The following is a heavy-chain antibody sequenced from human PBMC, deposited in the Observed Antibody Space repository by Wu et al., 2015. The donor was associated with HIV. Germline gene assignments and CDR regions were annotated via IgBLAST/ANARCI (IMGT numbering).Heavy chain of an antibody. D-gene: IGHD3-22*01. V-gene: IGHV1-2*02. J-gene: IGHJ4*02. Sequence: QVQLVQSGAEVKKPGASVKVSCKASGYTFTGYYMHWVRQAPGQGLEWMGWINPNSGGTNYAQKFQGRVTMTRDTSISTAYMELSRLRSDDTAVYYCARSYYYDSSGYWQPDYWGQGTLVTVSS. CDR1: GYTFTGYY. CDR2: INPNSGGT. CDR3: ARSYYYDSSGYWQPDY.